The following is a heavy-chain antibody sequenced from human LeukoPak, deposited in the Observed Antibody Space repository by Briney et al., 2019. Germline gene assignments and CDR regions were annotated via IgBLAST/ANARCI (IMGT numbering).Heavy chain of an antibody. CDR2: IYHSGST. V-gene: IGHV4-38-2*02. J-gene: IGHJ4*02. CDR1: GYSISSGYY. Sequence: SSETLSLTCTVSGYSISSGYYWGWIRQPPGKGLEWIGSIYHSGSTYYNPSLKSRVTISVDTSKNQFSLKLSSATAADTAVYYCARAYGGNSHYFEYWGQGTLVTVSS. CDR3: ARAYGGNSHYFEY. D-gene: IGHD4-23*01.